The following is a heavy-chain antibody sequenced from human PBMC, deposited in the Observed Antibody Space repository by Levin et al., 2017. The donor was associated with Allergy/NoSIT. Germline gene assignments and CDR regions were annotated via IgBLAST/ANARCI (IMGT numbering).Heavy chain of an antibody. CDR2: IYYDGST. CDR3: ARVGSGPAGVDY. J-gene: IGHJ4*02. CDR1: GFTVSSTY. D-gene: IGHD3-3*01. V-gene: IGHV3-53*01. Sequence: LSLTCAASGFTVSSTYMSWVRQAPGKGLEWVSIIYYDGSTYYADSVQGRFTISRDSSKNTLYLQMNRLRAEDTAVYYCARVGSGPAGVDYWGQGTLVTVSS.